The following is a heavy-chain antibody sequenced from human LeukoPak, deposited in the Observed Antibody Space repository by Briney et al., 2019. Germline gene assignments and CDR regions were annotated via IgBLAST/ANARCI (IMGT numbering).Heavy chain of an antibody. Sequence: PSETLSLTCTVSGGSIGSGGYYWSWIRQHPGKGLEWIGYIYYSGSTYYNPSLKSRVTISVDTSKNQFSLKLSSVTAADTAVYYCARDLKPNRYNWNLVGLFDPWGQGTLVTVSS. J-gene: IGHJ5*02. V-gene: IGHV4-31*03. D-gene: IGHD1-20*01. CDR2: IYYSGST. CDR1: GGSIGSGGYY. CDR3: ARDLKPNRYNWNLVGLFDP.